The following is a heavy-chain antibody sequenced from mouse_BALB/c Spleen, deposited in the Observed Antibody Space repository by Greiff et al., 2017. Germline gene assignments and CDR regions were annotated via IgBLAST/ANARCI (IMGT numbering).Heavy chain of an antibody. CDR2: IYPGNVNT. Sequence: VQVVESGPELVKPGASVRISCKASGYTFTSYYIHWVKQRPGQGLEWIGWIYPGNVNTKYNEKFKGKATLTADKSSSTAYMQLSSLTSEDSAVYFCARMDYGYDYFDYWGQGTTLTVSS. V-gene: IGHV1S56*01. CDR3: ARMDYGYDYFDY. J-gene: IGHJ2*01. D-gene: IGHD1-2*01. CDR1: GYTFTSYY.